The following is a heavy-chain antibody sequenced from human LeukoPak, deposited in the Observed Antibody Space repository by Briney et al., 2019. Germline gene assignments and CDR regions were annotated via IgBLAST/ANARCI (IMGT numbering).Heavy chain of an antibody. CDR1: GGSISSSSYY. D-gene: IGHD5-18*01. J-gene: IGHJ4*02. V-gene: IGHV4-39*01. Sequence: SETLSLTCTVSGGSISSSSYYWGCIRQPPGKGLEWIGSTYYSGSTYYNPSLKSRVTISVDTSKNQFSLKLSSVTAADTAVYYCARRRGYSYASDYWGQGTLVTVSS. CDR2: TYYSGST. CDR3: ARRRGYSYASDY.